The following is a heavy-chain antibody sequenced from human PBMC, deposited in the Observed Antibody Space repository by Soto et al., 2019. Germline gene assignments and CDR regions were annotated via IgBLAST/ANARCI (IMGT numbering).Heavy chain of an antibody. CDR3: ARDVAMPTGLGLGY. Sequence: LRLSCAASGXAFTNYGFHWVRQAPGKGLEWVAHISNDGTKKFYADSVKGRFTISRDNSETTVYLHLTSLRPDDTALFYCARDVAMPTGLGLGYWGQGTLVTVSS. J-gene: IGHJ4*02. CDR1: GXAFTNYG. D-gene: IGHD4-4*01. CDR2: ISNDGTKK. V-gene: IGHV3-30*03.